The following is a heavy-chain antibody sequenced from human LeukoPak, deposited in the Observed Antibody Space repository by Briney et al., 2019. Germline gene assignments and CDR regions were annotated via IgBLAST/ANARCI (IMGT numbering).Heavy chain of an antibody. CDR2: LNPNSGDT. D-gene: IGHD2-2*01. J-gene: IGHJ4*02. CDR3: ARDGEVRQGHCSTTSCPVDY. CDR1: GYTFTSYD. Sequence: GASVKVSCKASGYTFTSYDISWVRQAPGQGLEYMGWLNPNSGDTNYAQKFQGRVTMTRDTSMSTAYMELSGLRFDDTAIYYCARDGEVRQGHCSTTSCPVDYWGQGTLITVSS. V-gene: IGHV1-2*02.